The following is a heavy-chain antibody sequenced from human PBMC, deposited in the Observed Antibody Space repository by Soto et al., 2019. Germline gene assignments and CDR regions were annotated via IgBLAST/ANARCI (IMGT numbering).Heavy chain of an antibody. Sequence: SEPLSLTCSVSGGAIRSYYWSWIRQPPGKGLEWIGYNYSSGSTNYNPSLQSRVTISLDTSENQFSLNLSSVTAADTAVYYCARGYGSGRYPYLKVDYWGQGTPVTVSS. CDR3: ARGYGSGRYPYLKVDY. V-gene: IGHV4-59*01. CDR1: GGAIRSYY. J-gene: IGHJ4*02. CDR2: NYSSGST. D-gene: IGHD3-10*01.